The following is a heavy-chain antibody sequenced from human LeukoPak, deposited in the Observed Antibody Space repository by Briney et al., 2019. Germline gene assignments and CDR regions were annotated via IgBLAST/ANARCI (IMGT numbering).Heavy chain of an antibody. CDR3: ARGPRSSGYVDY. V-gene: IGHV4-34*01. Sequence: SETLSLTCAVYGGSFSGYYWSWIRQPPGKGLEWIGEINHSGSTNYNPSLKSRVTISVDTSKNQFSLKLSSVTAADTAVYYCARGPRSSGYVDYWGQGTLVTVSS. J-gene: IGHJ4*02. D-gene: IGHD3-22*01. CDR1: GGSFSGYY. CDR2: INHSGST.